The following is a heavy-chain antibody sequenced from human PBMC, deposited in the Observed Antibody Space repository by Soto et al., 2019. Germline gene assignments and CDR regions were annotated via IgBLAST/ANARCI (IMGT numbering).Heavy chain of an antibody. D-gene: IGHD5-12*01. CDR1: GGSISSSNW. CDR3: ARGPYSGYGGAHFYY. Sequence: SETLSLTCAVPGGSISSSNWWSWVRQPPGKGLEWIGEIYHSGSTNYNPSLKSRVTISVDKSKNQFSLKLSSVTAADTAVYYCARGPYSGYGGAHFYYWGQGTLVTVSS. V-gene: IGHV4-4*02. J-gene: IGHJ4*02. CDR2: IYHSGST.